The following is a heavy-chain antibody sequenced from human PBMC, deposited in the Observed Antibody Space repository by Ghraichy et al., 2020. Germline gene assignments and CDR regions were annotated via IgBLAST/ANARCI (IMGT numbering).Heavy chain of an antibody. CDR2: ISGSGGST. CDR1: GFTFSSYA. J-gene: IGHJ6*02. CDR3: AKLYYDFWRGPPHGVGGMDV. Sequence: GGSLRLSCAASGFTFSSYAMSWVRQAPGKGLEWVSAISGSGGSTYYADSVKGRFTISRDNSKNTLYLQMNSLRAEDTAVYYCAKLYYDFWRGPPHGVGGMDVWGQGTTVTVSS. D-gene: IGHD3-3*01. V-gene: IGHV3-23*01.